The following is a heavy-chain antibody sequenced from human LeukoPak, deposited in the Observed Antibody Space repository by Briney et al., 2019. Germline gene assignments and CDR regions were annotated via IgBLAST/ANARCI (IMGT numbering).Heavy chain of an antibody. CDR3: AREDTGVAFDI. Sequence: PGGSLRLSCAASRFTFSSYEMNWVRQAPGKGQEWVSYISGSGIKHYADSVKGRFTISRDNAKNSLYLQMNSLRVEDTAVYYCAREDTGVAFDIWGQGTTVTV. CDR2: ISGSGIK. CDR1: RFTFSSYE. D-gene: IGHD2-8*01. V-gene: IGHV3-48*03. J-gene: IGHJ3*02.